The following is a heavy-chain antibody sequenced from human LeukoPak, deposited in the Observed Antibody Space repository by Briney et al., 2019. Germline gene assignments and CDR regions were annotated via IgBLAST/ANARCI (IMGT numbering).Heavy chain of an antibody. CDR2: ISSNGGST. Sequence: GGSLRRSCAASGFTFSSYAMHWVRQAPGKGLEYVSAISSNGGSTYYANSVKGRFTISRDNSKNTLYLQMGSLRAEDMAVYYCASGHDSSGWFPFDYWGQGTLVTVSS. V-gene: IGHV3-64*01. CDR3: ASGHDSSGWFPFDY. D-gene: IGHD6-19*01. J-gene: IGHJ4*02. CDR1: GFTFSSYA.